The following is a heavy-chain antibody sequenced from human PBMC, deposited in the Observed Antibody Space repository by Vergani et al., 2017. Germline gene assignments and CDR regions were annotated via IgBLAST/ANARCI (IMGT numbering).Heavy chain of an antibody. CDR2: MNPNSGNT. D-gene: IGHD3-10*01. CDR3: ARVVPPLWFGELLSVYYYYMDV. J-gene: IGHJ6*03. Sequence: QVQLVQSGAEVKKPGASVKVSCKASGYTFTSYDINWVRQATGQGLEWMGWMNPNSGNTGYAQKFQGRVTMTRNTSISTAYMELSSLRSEDTAVYYCARVVPPLWFGELLSVYYYYMDVWGKGTTVTVSS. V-gene: IGHV1-8*01. CDR1: GYTFTSYD.